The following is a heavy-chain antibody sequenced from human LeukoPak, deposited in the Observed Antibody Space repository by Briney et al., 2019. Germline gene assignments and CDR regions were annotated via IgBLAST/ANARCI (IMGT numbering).Heavy chain of an antibody. CDR2: ISAYNGNT. V-gene: IGHV1-18*01. D-gene: IGHD3-3*01. CDR3: ARDTQNFWSGYQYYFDY. CDR1: GYTFTSYG. Sequence: ASVKVSCKASGYTFTSYGISWVRQAPGQGLEWMGWISAYNGNTNYAQKLQGRVTMTTDTSASTAYMELRSLRSDDTAVYYCARDTQNFWSGYQYYFDYWGQGTLVTVSS. J-gene: IGHJ4*02.